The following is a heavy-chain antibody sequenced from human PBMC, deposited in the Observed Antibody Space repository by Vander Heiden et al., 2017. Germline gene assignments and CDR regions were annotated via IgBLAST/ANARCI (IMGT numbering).Heavy chain of an antibody. J-gene: IGHJ3*02. Sequence: EVQLVESGGGLVKPGGSLRPAGAASGFTFSSYSMNWVRQAPGKGLEWVSSISSSSSYIYYADSVKGRFTISRDNAKNSLYLQMNSLRAEDTAVYYCARIRDGYNYPDAFDIWGQGTMVTVSS. CDR3: ARIRDGYNYPDAFDI. V-gene: IGHV3-21*03. CDR2: ISSSSSYI. D-gene: IGHD5-12*01. CDR1: GFTFSSYS.